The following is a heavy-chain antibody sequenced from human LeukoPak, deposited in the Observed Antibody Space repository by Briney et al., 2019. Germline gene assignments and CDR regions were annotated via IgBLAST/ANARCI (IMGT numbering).Heavy chain of an antibody. CDR1: GFTVSSYY. V-gene: IGHV3-66*01. CDR3: ARSYSNHLFGMDV. J-gene: IGHJ6*02. D-gene: IGHD4-11*01. CDR2: LYSGGNS. Sequence: PGGSLRLSCAASGFTVSSYYMTWVRQAPGKGLEWVSVLYSGGNSYYADSVKGRVAISRDNSKNTMFLQMNSVRAEDTAVYYCARSYSNHLFGMDVWGQGTTVTVSS.